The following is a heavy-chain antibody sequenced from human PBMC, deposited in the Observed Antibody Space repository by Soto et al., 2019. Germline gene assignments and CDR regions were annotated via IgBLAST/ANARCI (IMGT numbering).Heavy chain of an antibody. CDR1: GFSFSSYA. D-gene: IGHD3-10*01. J-gene: IGHJ6*02. CDR3: AKGGGLRNQLLYGYYFHGMDV. CDR2: TSGSGGSA. Sequence: EVQLLQSGGGLVQPGMSLRISCVASGFSFSSYAMSWVRQARGKGLEWVSSTSGSGGSAYYADSVKGRFTIARDNSKNTLHLEVSSLRAEDTAVYYCAKGGGLRNQLLYGYYFHGMDVWGQGTTVTVSS. V-gene: IGHV3-23*01.